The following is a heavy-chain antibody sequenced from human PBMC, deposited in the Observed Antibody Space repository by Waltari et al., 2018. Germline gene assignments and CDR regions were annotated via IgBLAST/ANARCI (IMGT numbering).Heavy chain of an antibody. CDR2: IIPIFGTA. V-gene: IGHV1-69*01. CDR1: GGTFSSSA. Sequence: QVQLVQSGAEVKKPGSSVKVSCKASGGTFSSSAISRVRQAPGQGLEWMGGIIPIFGTANYAQKFQGRVTITADESTSTAYMELSSLRSEDTAVYYCASRVNYYGMDVWGQGTTVTVSS. J-gene: IGHJ6*02. CDR3: ASRVNYYGMDV. D-gene: IGHD3-10*01.